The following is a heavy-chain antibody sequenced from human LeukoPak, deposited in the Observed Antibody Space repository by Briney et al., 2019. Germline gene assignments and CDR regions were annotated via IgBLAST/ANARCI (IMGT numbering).Heavy chain of an antibody. J-gene: IGHJ4*02. D-gene: IGHD5-24*01. Sequence: PGGSLRLSCVASRFTFNKYGIHWVRQAPGKGLEWVALIVYDGNDKHYAASVRGRFTLSRDNFRNTLYLQMNSLRPEDTAVYYCAERDADGLDYWGQGTLVSVSS. CDR1: RFTFNKYG. CDR3: AERDADGLDY. CDR2: IVYDGNDK. V-gene: IGHV3-30*02.